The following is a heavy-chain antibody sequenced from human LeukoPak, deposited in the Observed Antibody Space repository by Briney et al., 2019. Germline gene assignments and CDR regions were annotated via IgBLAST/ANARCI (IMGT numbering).Heavy chain of an antibody. CDR3: VKMEAMVRGVYYYYYMDV. J-gene: IGHJ6*03. V-gene: IGHV4-34*01. CDR2: INDSGST. D-gene: IGHD3-10*01. Sequence: PSETLSLTCAVYGGSLSDYYWSWIRQPPGKGLEWIGEINDSGSTNYNPSLKSRVTILVDTSKNQFSLKLSSVTAADTAVYYCVKMEAMVRGVYYYYYMDVWGKGTTVTVSS. CDR1: GGSLSDYY.